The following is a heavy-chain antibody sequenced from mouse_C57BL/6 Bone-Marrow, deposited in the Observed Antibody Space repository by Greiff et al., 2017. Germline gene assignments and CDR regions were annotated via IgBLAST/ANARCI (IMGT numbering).Heavy chain of an antibody. CDR1: GYTFTSYC. V-gene: IGHV1-7*01. CDR3: AGWYDGYGFAD. D-gene: IGHD2-3*01. CDR2: INPSSGYT. Sequence: QVQLQQPGAELVMPGASVKLSCKASGYTFTSYCMHWVNQRPGQGLEWIGYINPSSGYTKYNQKFKDKATLTADKSYSTAYMQLSSLTYEDSAVXYGAGWYDGYGFADWGQGTLVTVSA. J-gene: IGHJ3*01.